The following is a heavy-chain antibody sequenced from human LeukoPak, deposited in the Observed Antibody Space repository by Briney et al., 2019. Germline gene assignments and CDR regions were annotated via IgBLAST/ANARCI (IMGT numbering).Heavy chain of an antibody. J-gene: IGHJ3*02. CDR1: GFTFSSYA. CDR3: AKDGGDDSSGYDAFDI. V-gene: IGHV3-23*01. Sequence: GWSLRLSCAASGFTFSSYAMSWVRQAPGKGLEWVSAISGSGGSTYYADSVKGRFTISRDNFKNTLYLQMNSLRAEDTAVYYCAKDGGDDSSGYDAFDIWGQGTMVTVSS. D-gene: IGHD3-22*01. CDR2: ISGSGGST.